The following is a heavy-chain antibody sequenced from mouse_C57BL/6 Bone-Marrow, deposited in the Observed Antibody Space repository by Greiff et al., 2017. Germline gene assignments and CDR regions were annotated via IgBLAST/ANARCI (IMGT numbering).Heavy chain of an antibody. V-gene: IGHV1-63*01. J-gene: IGHJ2*01. Sequence: QVQLQQPGAELVRPGSSVKLSCKASGYTFTSYWMDWVKQRPGHGLEWIGDIYPGGGYTNYNEKFKGKATLTADKSSSTAYMQFSSLTSEDSAIYYCARKGEYYPFDYWGQGTTLTVSS. CDR2: IYPGGGYT. CDR3: ARKGEYYPFDY. CDR1: GYTFTSYW. D-gene: IGHD1-1*01.